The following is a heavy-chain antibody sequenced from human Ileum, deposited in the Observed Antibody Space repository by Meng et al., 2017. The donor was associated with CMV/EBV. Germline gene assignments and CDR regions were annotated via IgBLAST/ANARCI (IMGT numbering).Heavy chain of an antibody. D-gene: IGHD3-10*01. CDR3: ARAAARGVPVDL. J-gene: IGHJ5*02. CDR1: GGSLTSYY. CDR2: IHPTGTT. Sequence: QLQRPGPRLLQPSETLSLTCTVTGGSLTSYYWTWIRQPAGKGLEWIGRIHPTGTTDDNPSLRSRVSMSLDKSKNQFSLKLTSVTAADTAVYYCARAAARGVPVDLWGQGTLVTVSS. V-gene: IGHV4-4*07.